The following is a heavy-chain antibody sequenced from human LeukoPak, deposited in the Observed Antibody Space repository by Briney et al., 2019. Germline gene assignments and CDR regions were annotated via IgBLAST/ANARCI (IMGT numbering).Heavy chain of an antibody. J-gene: IGHJ6*02. D-gene: IGHD6-6*01. Sequence: GGSLGLSCAASGFTFSDYGMHWVRQAPGKGLEWVTLISYDGSNKYYADSVKGRFTISRDNSKNTLYLQMNSLRPEDTAVYYCARGFGKVAANVFGGYTMDVWGQGTTVTVSS. V-gene: IGHV3-30*03. CDR2: ISYDGSNK. CDR1: GFTFSDYG. CDR3: ARGFGKVAANVFGGYTMDV.